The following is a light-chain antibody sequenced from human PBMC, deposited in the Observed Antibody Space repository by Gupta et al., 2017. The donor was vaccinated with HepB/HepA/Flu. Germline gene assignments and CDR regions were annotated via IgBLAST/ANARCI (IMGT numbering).Light chain of an antibody. J-gene: IGKJ3*01. Sequence: DIQMTQPPSSLSASVGDRVTITCRASQSITTYLNWYQQKPGKAPNLLIFAASSLQSGVPSRFSGSGSGTDFTLTISTLQPEDFGTYYCQQSDTTPFTFGHGTKLDIK. V-gene: IGKV1-39*01. CDR1: QSITTY. CDR2: AAS. CDR3: QQSDTTPFT.